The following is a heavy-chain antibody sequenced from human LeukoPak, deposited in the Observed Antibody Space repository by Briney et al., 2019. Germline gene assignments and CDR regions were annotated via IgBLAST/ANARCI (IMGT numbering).Heavy chain of an antibody. CDR3: ARAANPVVPAAAHDANMDV. Sequence: GGSLRLSCAASGFTFSSYSMNWVRQAPGKGLEWVSYISSSSSTIYYADSVKGRFTISRDNAKNSLYLQMNSLRAEDTAVYYCARAANPVVPAAAHDANMDVWGKGTTVTVSS. CDR1: GFTFSSYS. D-gene: IGHD2-2*01. V-gene: IGHV3-48*01. CDR2: ISSSSSTI. J-gene: IGHJ6*03.